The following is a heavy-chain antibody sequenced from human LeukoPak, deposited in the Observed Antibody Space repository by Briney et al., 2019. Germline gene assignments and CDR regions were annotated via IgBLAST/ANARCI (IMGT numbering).Heavy chain of an antibody. V-gene: IGHV1-46*01. CDR3: AREAGDYYYYMDV. Sequence: ASVKVSCKASGYTFTSYYMHWVRQAPGQGLERMGIINPSGGSTSYAQKFQGRVTMTRDMSTSTVYMELSSLRSEDTAVYYCAREAGDYYYYMDVWGKGTTVTVSS. J-gene: IGHJ6*03. CDR2: INPSGGST. D-gene: IGHD6-13*01. CDR1: GYTFTSYY.